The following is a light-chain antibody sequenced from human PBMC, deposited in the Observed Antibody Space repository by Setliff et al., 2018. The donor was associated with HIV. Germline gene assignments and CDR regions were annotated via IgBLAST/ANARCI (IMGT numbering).Light chain of an antibody. V-gene: IGLV2-14*01. CDR3: SSYAITNTLP. CDR1: SSDVGGYSY. Sequence: QSVLTQPASVSGSPGQSITISCTGTSSDVGGYSYVSWYQQHPGKAPKLIIYEVTNRPSGVSNHFSGSKSGNTASLTISGLQAEDEADYHCSSYAITNTLPFGTGTKVTVL. J-gene: IGLJ1*01. CDR2: EVT.